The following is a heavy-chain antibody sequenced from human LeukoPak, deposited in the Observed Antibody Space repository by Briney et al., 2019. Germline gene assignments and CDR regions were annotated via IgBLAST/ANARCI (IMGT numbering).Heavy chain of an antibody. V-gene: IGHV3-23*01. CDR2: IGSTGGST. J-gene: IGHJ4*02. CDR3: AKRGVVIRVILVGFHKEAYYFDS. Sequence: GGSLRLSCAASGFTFGSYAMSWVRQAPGKGLEWVSVIGSTGGSTNYGDSVKGRFTISRDNSENTVLLQMNSLRAEDTAVYFCAKRGVVIRVILVGFHKEAYYFDSWGQGALVIVSS. CDR1: GFTFGSYA. D-gene: IGHD3-22*01.